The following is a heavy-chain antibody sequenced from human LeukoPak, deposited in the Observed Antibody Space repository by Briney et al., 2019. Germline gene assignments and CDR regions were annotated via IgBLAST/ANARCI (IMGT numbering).Heavy chain of an antibody. CDR3: ARESRRYSGSPGDY. V-gene: IGHV3-20*04. CDR2: INWSGGST. CDR1: GGSFSGYH. Sequence: ETLSLTCVVYGGSFSGYHWSWIRQSPGKGLEWVSGINWSGGSTGYADSVKGRLTISRDNAKNSLYLEMNSLRAEDTALYYCARESRRYSGSPGDYWGQGTLVTVSS. D-gene: IGHD1-26*01. J-gene: IGHJ4*02.